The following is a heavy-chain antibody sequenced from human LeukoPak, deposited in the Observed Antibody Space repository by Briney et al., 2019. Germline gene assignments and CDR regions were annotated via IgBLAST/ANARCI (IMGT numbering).Heavy chain of an antibody. V-gene: IGHV3-11*04. CDR2: ISSGGDTI. Sequence: GGSLRLSCAASGFTFSDYYMNWIRQAPGKGLEWVSYISSGGDTIYYADSVKGRFTISRDNAKNSLYLQMNSLRAEDTAVYYCTRGYVGIDYWGQGTLVTVSS. CDR3: TRGYVGIDY. D-gene: IGHD5-12*01. J-gene: IGHJ4*02. CDR1: GFTFSDYY.